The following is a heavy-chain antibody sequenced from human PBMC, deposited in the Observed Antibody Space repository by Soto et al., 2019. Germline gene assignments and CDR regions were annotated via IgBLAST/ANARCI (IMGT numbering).Heavy chain of an antibody. CDR2: INAGNGNT. V-gene: IGHV1-3*01. D-gene: IGHD2-15*01. CDR3: GVSRIVVVVADLRDPIDY. J-gene: IGHJ4*02. Sequence: QVQLVQSGAEVKKPGASVKVSCKASGYTFTSYAMHWVRQAPGQRLEWMGWINAGNGNTKYSQKFQGRVTITRDTSASTAYMELSSLRSEDTAVYYCGVSRIVVVVADLRDPIDYWGQGTLVTVSS. CDR1: GYTFTSYA.